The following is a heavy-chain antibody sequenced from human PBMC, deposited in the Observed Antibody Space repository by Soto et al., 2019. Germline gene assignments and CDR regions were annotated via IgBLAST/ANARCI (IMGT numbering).Heavy chain of an antibody. CDR3: AKERMEQYQLLPFFDY. V-gene: IGHV3-30*18. D-gene: IGHD2-2*01. J-gene: IGHJ4*02. CDR1: GFSFSSYG. Sequence: PGGSLRLSCAASGFSFSSYGMHWLRQAAGKGLEWVAVISYDGSNKYYADSVRGRFTISRDNSKNTLYLQMNSLRPEDTAVFYCAKERMEQYQLLPFFDYWGQGTRVTVSS. CDR2: ISYDGSNK.